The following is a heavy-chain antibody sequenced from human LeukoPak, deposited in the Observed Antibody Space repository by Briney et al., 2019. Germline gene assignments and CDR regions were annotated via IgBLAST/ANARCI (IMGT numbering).Heavy chain of an antibody. V-gene: IGHV3-48*01. J-gene: IGHJ4*02. CDR3: ARHIPFDC. Sequence: GGSLRLSCAASGFTFSSSSINWVRQAPEKGLEWVSYISTSGDTIYYADSVKGRFTISRDNAKNSLYLQMDSLRAEDTAVYYCARHIPFDCWGQGTLVTVSS. D-gene: IGHD2-21*01. CDR2: ISTSGDTI. CDR1: GFTFSSSS.